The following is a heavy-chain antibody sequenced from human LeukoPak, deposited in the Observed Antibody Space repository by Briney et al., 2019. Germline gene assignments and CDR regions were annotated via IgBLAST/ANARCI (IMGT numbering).Heavy chain of an antibody. CDR1: GYSFTSYW. V-gene: IGHV5-51*01. CDR2: IHPSDSDT. CDR3: ARQATIGEVSRNFDY. D-gene: IGHD1-26*01. Sequence: GESLKISCKGSGYSFTSYWIGWVRQMPGKGLEWMGIIHPSDSDTRYSPSFQGQVTISADKSINTAYLQWSSLKASDTAMYYCARQATIGEVSRNFDYWGQGTLVTVSS. J-gene: IGHJ4*02.